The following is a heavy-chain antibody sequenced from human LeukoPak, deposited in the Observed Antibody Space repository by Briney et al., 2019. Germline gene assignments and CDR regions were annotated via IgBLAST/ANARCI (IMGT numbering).Heavy chain of an antibody. CDR2: IYYSGST. CDR1: GGSISSYY. Sequence: SETLSLTCTVSGGSISSYYWSWIRQPPGKGLEWIWYIYYSGSTNYNPSLKSRVTISVDTSKNQFSLKLSSVTAADTAVYYCARGSYGDYGLELDYWGQGTLVTVSS. V-gene: IGHV4-59*01. D-gene: IGHD4-17*01. J-gene: IGHJ4*02. CDR3: ARGSYGDYGLELDY.